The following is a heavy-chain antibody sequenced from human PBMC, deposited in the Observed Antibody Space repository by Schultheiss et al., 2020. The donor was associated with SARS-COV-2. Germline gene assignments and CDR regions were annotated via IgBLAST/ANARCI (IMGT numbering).Heavy chain of an antibody. CDR2: ISYDGSNE. D-gene: IGHD3-22*01. CDR3: ASDSSGYYFYFDY. J-gene: IGHJ4*02. CDR1: GFTFSSYG. V-gene: IGHV3-30*03. Sequence: GGSLRLSCAASGFTFSSYGMHWVRQAPGKGLEWVAVISYDGSNEYYADSVKGRFTLSRDNSKNTLYLQMNSLRAEDTAVYYCASDSSGYYFYFDYWGQGTLVTVSS.